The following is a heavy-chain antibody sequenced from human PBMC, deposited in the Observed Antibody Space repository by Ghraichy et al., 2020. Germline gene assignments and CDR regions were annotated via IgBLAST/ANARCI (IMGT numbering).Heavy chain of an antibody. D-gene: IGHD3-10*01. Sequence: ASVKVSCKASGYTFTSYGISWVRQAPGQGLEWMGWISAYNGNTNYAQKLQGRVTMTTDTSTSTAYMELRSLRSDDTAVYYCARDIGWLDRFGGRGDAFDIWCQGTMVTVSS. CDR3: ARDIGWLDRFGGRGDAFDI. V-gene: IGHV1-18*04. CDR2: ISAYNGNT. CDR1: GYTFTSYG. J-gene: IGHJ3*02.